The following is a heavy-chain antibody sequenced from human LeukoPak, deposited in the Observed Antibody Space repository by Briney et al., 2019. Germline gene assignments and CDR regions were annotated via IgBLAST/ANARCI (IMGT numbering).Heavy chain of an antibody. J-gene: IGHJ4*02. CDR3: ANPSRDFDSSGYSHFDY. CDR2: ISGPGSST. CDR1: GFTFSSYA. V-gene: IGHV3-23*01. D-gene: IGHD3-22*01. Sequence: GGSLRLSCAASGFTFSSYAMHWVRQAPGKGLEWVSIISGPGSSTYSADSVKGRFTISRDNSKTTLYLQMHSLRAEDTAIYYCANPSRDFDSSGYSHFDYWGQGTLVTVSS.